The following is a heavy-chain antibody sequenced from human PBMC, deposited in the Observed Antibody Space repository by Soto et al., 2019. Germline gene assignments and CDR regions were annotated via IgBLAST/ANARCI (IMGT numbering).Heavy chain of an antibody. Sequence: QVQLQESGPGLVKPSQTLSLTCTVSGGSISSGGYYWSWIRQHPGKGLEWIGYIYCCGSTYYNPSLKSLVTISVDTSKNQFSLKLSSVTAADTAVYYCARDLNQCGGDCYSGAFDIWGQGTMVTVSS. V-gene: IGHV4-31*01. CDR2: IYCCGST. D-gene: IGHD2-21*02. CDR3: ARDLNQCGGDCYSGAFDI. CDR1: GGSISSGGYY. J-gene: IGHJ3*02.